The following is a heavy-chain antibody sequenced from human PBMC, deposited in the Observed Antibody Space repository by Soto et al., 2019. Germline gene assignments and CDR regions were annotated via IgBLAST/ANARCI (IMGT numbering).Heavy chain of an antibody. CDR1: GFSITSSGVT. Sequence: QITLKESGPTLVKPTQTLTLTCTFSGFSITSSGVTVGWIRQPPGKALEWLALIDWNDDKRYSPSLKSRLTITKDTSKNQVVLTMTNMGPVDTATYCCAHSGYVYGLGAFDSWGQGTLVTVAS. V-gene: IGHV2-5*01. CDR3: AHSGYVYGLGAFDS. CDR2: IDWNDDK. D-gene: IGHD5-18*01. J-gene: IGHJ4*02.